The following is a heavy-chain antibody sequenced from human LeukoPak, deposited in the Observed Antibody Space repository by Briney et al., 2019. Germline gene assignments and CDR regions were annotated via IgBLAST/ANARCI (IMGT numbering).Heavy chain of an antibody. Sequence: GGSLRLSCAASGFTFSSYEMNWVRQAPGKGLEWVAFIRYDGINKYYADSVKGRFTVSRDNSKNTLYLQMNSLRTEDTGVYYCAKDRRSVVVAATFDYWGQGTLVTGSS. J-gene: IGHJ4*02. CDR2: IRYDGINK. V-gene: IGHV3-30*02. CDR1: GFTFSSYE. CDR3: AKDRRSVVVAATFDY. D-gene: IGHD2-15*01.